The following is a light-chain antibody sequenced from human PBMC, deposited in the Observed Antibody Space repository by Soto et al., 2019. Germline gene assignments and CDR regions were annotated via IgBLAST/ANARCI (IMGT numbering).Light chain of an antibody. CDR2: LGS. CDR3: MQALQTPWT. CDR1: ESLLDSHGYIN. Sequence: DIVLTQSPLSLPVTPGEPASISCRSSESLLDSHGYINVDWYLQKAGQSPQVLIYLGSNRASGVPDRFSGSGSGTDFTLKISRVEADDVGVYYCMQALQTPWTFGQGTKVEIK. V-gene: IGKV2-28*01. J-gene: IGKJ1*01.